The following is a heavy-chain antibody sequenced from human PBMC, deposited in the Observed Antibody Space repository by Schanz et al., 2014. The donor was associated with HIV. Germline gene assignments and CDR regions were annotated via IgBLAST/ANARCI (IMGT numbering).Heavy chain of an antibody. CDR3: GTYNYGSGHDY. Sequence: EQLVESGGGSVKPGGSLRLSCVASGFPFSNFAMSWVRQDPGRGLEWVSAISTGGERTFYADSVKGRFTISRDNSKNTLYLQMNSLRAEDTAIYHCGTYNYGSGHDYWGQGTLVTVSS. D-gene: IGHD3-10*01. V-gene: IGHV3-23*04. CDR1: GFPFSNFA. CDR2: ISTGGERT. J-gene: IGHJ4*02.